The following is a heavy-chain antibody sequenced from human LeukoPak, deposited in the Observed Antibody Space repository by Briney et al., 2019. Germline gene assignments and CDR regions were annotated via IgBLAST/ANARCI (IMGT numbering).Heavy chain of an antibody. J-gene: IGHJ4*02. V-gene: IGHV4-59*12. CDR3: ARDTPYYYDSSGYSNSPFDF. Sequence: PSETLSLTCTVSGGSISSYYWSWIRQPPGKGLEWIGSIYYSGSTYYNPSLKSRVTISVDTSKNQFSLKLSSVTAADTAVYYCARDTPYYYDSSGYSNSPFDFWGQGTLVTVSS. CDR1: GGSISSYY. CDR2: IYYSGST. D-gene: IGHD3-22*01.